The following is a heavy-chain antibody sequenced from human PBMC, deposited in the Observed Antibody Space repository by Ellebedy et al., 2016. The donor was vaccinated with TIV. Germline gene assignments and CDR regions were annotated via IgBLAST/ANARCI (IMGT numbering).Heavy chain of an antibody. J-gene: IGHJ5*02. CDR2: MYHSGNI. CDR1: GYSIRSGYY. CDR3: ARDPALPRGRFDT. V-gene: IGHV4-38-2*02. Sequence: MPSETLSLTCTVSGYSIRSGYYWGWIRQPPGKGLEWIGSMYHSGNIYSNPSLKSRVTISVDTSKNQFSLNLSSVTAADTAVYYCARDPALPRGRFDTWGQGTLVTVSS.